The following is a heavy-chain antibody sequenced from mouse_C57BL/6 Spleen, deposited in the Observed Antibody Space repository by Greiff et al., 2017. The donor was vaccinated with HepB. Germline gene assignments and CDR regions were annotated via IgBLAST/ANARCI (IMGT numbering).Heavy chain of an antibody. CDR1: GYTFTSYW. CDR3: ARPYSNYEGNWYFDV. CDR2: IYPSDSET. Sequence: QVQLQQPGAELVRPGSSVKLSCKASGYTFTSYWMDWVKQRPGQGLEWIGNIYPSDSETHYNQKFKDKATLTVDKSSSTAYMQLSSLTSEDSAVYYCARPYSNYEGNWYFDVWGTGTTVTVSS. D-gene: IGHD2-5*01. J-gene: IGHJ1*03. V-gene: IGHV1-61*01.